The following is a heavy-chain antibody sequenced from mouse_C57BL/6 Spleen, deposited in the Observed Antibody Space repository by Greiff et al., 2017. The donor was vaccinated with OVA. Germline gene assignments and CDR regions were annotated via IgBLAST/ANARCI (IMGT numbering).Heavy chain of an antibody. V-gene: IGHV1-52*01. D-gene: IGHD1-1*01. CDR1: GYTFTSYW. CDR2: IDPSDSET. CDR3: ARVASYYYGSSLYAMDY. J-gene: IGHJ4*01. Sequence: QVQLQQPGAELVRPGSSVKLSCKASGYTFTSYWMHWVKQRPIQGLEWIGNIDPSDSETHYNQKFKDKATLTVDKSSSTAYMQLSSLTSEDSAVYYCARVASYYYGSSLYAMDYWGQGTSVTVSS.